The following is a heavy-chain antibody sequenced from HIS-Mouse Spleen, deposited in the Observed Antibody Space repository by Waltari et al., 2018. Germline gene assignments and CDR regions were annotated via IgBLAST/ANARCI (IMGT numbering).Heavy chain of an antibody. Sequence: QLQLQESGPGLVKPSETLSLTCPVPGCPISRSSYHWRWIRQPPGKGLEWIGSIDYSGSTYYNPSLKSRVTISVDTSKNQFSLKLSSVTAADTAVYYCAREIPYSSSWYDWYFDLWGRGTLVTVSS. CDR2: IDYSGST. J-gene: IGHJ2*01. CDR3: AREIPYSSSWYDWYFDL. CDR1: GCPISRSSYH. D-gene: IGHD6-13*01. V-gene: IGHV4-39*07.